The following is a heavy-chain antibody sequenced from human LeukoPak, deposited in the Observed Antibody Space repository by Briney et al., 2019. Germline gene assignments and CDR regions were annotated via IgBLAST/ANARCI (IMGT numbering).Heavy chain of an antibody. Sequence: SETLSLTCAVYGGSFSGYYWSWIRQPPGKGLEWIGEINHSGSTNYNPSLKSRVTISVDTSKNQFSLKLSSVTAADTAVYYCARPGAAARPYYYYGMDVWAKGPRSPSP. J-gene: IGHJ6*02. D-gene: IGHD6-6*01. V-gene: IGHV4-34*01. CDR2: INHSGST. CDR1: GGSFSGYY. CDR3: ARPGAAARPYYYYGMDV.